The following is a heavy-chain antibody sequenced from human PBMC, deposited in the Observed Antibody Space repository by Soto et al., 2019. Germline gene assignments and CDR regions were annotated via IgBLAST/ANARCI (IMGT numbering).Heavy chain of an antibody. CDR2: IYYSGNT. V-gene: IGHV4-31*11. CDR1: GGSISSGGYY. J-gene: IGHJ4*02. D-gene: IGHD3-22*01. CDR3: ARATYYYDSSGYSDRVLDY. Sequence: PSETLSLTCAASGGSISSGGYYWSWIRQHPGKGLEWIGYIYYSGNTYYNPSLKSRVTISEDTSKNQFSLKLSSVTAADTAVYYCARATYYYDSSGYSDRVLDYWGQGTLVTVFS.